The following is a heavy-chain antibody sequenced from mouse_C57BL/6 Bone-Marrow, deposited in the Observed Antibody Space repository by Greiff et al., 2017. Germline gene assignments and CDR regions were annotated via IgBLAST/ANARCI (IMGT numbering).Heavy chain of an antibody. CDR1: GFNIKDDY. CDR3: TSIAY. V-gene: IGHV14-4*01. Sequence: VQLKESGAELVRPGASVKLSCTASGFNIKDDYMHWVKQRPEQGLEWIGWIDPENGDTEYASKFQGKATITVDTSSNTADLQLSSLTSEDTAVYYCTSIAYWGQGTLVTVSA. J-gene: IGHJ3*01. CDR2: IDPENGDT.